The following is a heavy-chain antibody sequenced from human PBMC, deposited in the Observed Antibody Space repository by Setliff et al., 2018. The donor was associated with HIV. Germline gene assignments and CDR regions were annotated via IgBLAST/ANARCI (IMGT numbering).Heavy chain of an antibody. CDR1: GASVSSGGFY. D-gene: IGHD6-13*01. J-gene: IGHJ4*02. CDR2: IYHSGST. Sequence: NPSETLSLTCTVSGASVSSGGFYWSWIRQPPGKGLEWIGSIYHSGSTYYNPSLKSRVTISVDTSKNQFSLKLSSVTAADTAVYYCAGEIAAAGHRGAFRLDYWGQGTLVTVSS. V-gene: IGHV4-39*07. CDR3: AGEIAAAGHRGAFRLDY.